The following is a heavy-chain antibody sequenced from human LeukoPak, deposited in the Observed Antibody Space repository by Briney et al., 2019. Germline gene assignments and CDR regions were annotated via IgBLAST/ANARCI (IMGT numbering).Heavy chain of an antibody. CDR1: GGTFSSYA. J-gene: IGHJ4*02. D-gene: IGHD1-26*01. CDR2: IIPIFGTA. V-gene: IGHV1-69*05. CDR3: ARVYGGSHSFDY. Sequence: SVKVSCKASGGTFSSYAISWVRQAPGQGLEWMGGIIPIFGTANYAQKFQGRVTITTDESTSTAYMELSSLRSEDTAVYYCARVYGGSHSFDYWGQGTLVTVSS.